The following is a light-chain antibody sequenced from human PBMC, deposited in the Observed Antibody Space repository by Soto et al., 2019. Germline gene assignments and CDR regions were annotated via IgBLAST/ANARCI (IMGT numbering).Light chain of an antibody. J-gene: IGLJ1*01. CDR2: EVS. CDR1: SSDVGNNDL. V-gene: IGLV2-23*02. CDR3: CSYACGSPFYV. Sequence: QSVLTQPASVSGSPGQSITISCTGTSSDVGNNDLVSWYQHHPGKAPKLMIYEVSKWPSGVSNRFSGSKSGNTASLTISGLQAEDEADYYCCSYACGSPFYVFGTGTKVTVL.